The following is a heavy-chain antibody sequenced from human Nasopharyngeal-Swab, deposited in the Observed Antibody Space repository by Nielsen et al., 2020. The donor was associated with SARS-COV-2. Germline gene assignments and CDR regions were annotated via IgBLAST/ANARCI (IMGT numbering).Heavy chain of an antibody. V-gene: IGHV3-23*03. J-gene: IGHJ6*02. CDR3: ANDGYYYDSSGYGMDV. Sequence: VRQAPGKGLEWVSVIYSGGSSTYYADSVKGRFTISRDNSKNTMYLQMNSLRAEDTAVYYCANDGYYYDSSGYGMDVWGQGTTVTVSS. CDR2: IYSGGSST. D-gene: IGHD3-22*01.